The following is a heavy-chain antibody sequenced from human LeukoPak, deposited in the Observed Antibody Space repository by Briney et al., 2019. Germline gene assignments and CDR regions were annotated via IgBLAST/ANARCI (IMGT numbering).Heavy chain of an antibody. CDR2: IKSKSDGETT. Sequence: PGGSLRLSCAASGTTFSNAWMSWVRQAPGKGLEWVGRIKSKSDGETTDYAAPVKGRFTISRDDSKNTLYLQMNSLKTEDTAMYYCATYRWYSDYWGQGVLVTVSS. J-gene: IGHJ4*02. CDR3: ATYRWYSDY. V-gene: IGHV3-15*01. D-gene: IGHD1-1*01. CDR1: GTTFSNAW.